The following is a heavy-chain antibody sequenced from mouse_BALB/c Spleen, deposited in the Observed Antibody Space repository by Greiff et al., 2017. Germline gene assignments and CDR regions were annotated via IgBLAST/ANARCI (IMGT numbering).Heavy chain of an antibody. CDR2: IWGDGST. CDR3: ARGGNYGDYAMDY. Sequence: VMLVESGPGLVAPSQSLSITCTVSGFSLTGYGVNWVRQPPGKGLEWLGMIWGDGSTDYNSALKSRLSISKDNSKSQVFLKMNSLQTDDTARYYCARGGNYGDYAMDYWGQGTSVTVSS. CDR1: GFSLTGYG. D-gene: IGHD2-1*01. J-gene: IGHJ4*01. V-gene: IGHV2-6-7*01.